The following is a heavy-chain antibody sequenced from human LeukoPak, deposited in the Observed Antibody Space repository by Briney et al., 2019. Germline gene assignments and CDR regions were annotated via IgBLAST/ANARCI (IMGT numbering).Heavy chain of an antibody. CDR3: ARGCLGSLTAAGNDYYYYYGMDV. Sequence: KSSETLSLTCAVYGGSFSGYYWSWIRQPPGKGLEWIGEINHSGSTNYNPSLKSRVTISVDTSKNQFSLKLSSVTAADTAVYYCARGCLGSLTAAGNDYYYYYGMDVWGQGTTVTVSS. V-gene: IGHV4-34*01. CDR2: INHSGST. J-gene: IGHJ6*02. CDR1: GGSFSGYY. D-gene: IGHD6-13*01.